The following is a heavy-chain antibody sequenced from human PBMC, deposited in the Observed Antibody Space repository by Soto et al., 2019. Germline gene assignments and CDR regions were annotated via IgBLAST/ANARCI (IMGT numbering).Heavy chain of an antibody. D-gene: IGHD3-3*01. CDR3: AREMYYDFWSGNRNQQFDP. CDR2: INSDGSST. V-gene: IGHV3-74*01. J-gene: IGHJ5*02. Sequence: GGSLRLSCAASGFTFSSYWMHWVRQAPGKGLVWVSRINSDGSSTSYADSVKGRFTISRDNAKNTLYPQMNSLRAEDTAVYYCAREMYYDFWSGNRNQQFDPWGQGTLVTVSS. CDR1: GFTFSSYW.